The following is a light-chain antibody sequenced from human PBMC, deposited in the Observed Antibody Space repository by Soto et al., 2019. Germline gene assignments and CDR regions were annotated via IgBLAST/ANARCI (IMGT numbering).Light chain of an antibody. CDR3: QQYGRSLA. Sequence: ELVLTQSPGTLSLSPGERATLSCRASQSVSSSYLAWYQQKPGQAPRLLIYGASNRATDIPDRFSGSGSGTDFTLTISRLEPGDFAVYYCQQYGRSLAFGGGTKVEIK. J-gene: IGKJ4*01. CDR1: QSVSSSY. V-gene: IGKV3-20*01. CDR2: GAS.